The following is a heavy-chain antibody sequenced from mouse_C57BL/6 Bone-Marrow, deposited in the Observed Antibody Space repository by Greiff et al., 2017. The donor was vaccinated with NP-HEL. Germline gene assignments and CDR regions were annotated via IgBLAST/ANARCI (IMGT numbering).Heavy chain of an antibody. V-gene: IGHV1-26*01. CDR2: INPNNGGT. CDR1: GYTFTDYY. D-gene: IGHD2-12*01. J-gene: IGHJ2*01. Sequence: EVQLQQSGPELVKPGASVKISCKASGYTFTDYYMNWVKQSHGKSLEWIGDINPNNGGTSYNQKFKGKATLTVDQSSSTAYMELRSLTSEDSAVYYCARGDDDYFDYWGQGTTLTVSS. CDR3: ARGDDDYFDY.